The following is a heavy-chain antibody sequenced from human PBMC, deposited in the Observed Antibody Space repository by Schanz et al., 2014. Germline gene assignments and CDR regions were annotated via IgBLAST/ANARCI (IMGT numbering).Heavy chain of an antibody. Sequence: QVQLVESGGGVVQPGRSLRLSCAASGFTFSSYGMHWVRQAPGKGLEWVAVISYDGRNKYYADSVKGRFTMSRDNSKNTLYLQMNSLRAEDTAVYYCARANYRRKINFDYWGRGTLVTVSS. J-gene: IGHJ4*02. CDR2: ISYDGRNK. D-gene: IGHD3-10*01. V-gene: IGHV3-30*19. CDR3: ARANYRRKINFDY. CDR1: GFTFSSYG.